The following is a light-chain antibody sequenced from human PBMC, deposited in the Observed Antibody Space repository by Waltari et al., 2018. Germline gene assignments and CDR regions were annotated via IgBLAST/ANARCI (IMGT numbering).Light chain of an antibody. CDR3: QSYDTSLSVV. J-gene: IGLJ3*02. CDR2: GSS. Sequence: QSVLTPPPSVSGAPGQRVTISCTGSGSHIGVGYDVHWYQHLPRAAPKPLIYGSSSRPLGVPDRFFGSTSGTSASLAITGLQAEDEGDYYCQSYDTSLSVVFGGGTKLTVL. V-gene: IGLV1-40*01. CDR1: GSHIGVGYD.